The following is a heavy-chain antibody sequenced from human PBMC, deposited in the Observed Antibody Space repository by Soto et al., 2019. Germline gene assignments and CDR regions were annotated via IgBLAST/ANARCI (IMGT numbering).Heavy chain of an antibody. CDR3: ARQHRPVRRYFGLDV. J-gene: IGHJ6*02. Sequence: ETLSLTCTVSGGPISTTSYYWDWIRQTPGKGLEWIGSLYYDGTTYYNPSLKSRVTISVYTSKNQFSLKLNSVTAADAAVYYCARQHRPVRRYFGLDVWGQGTTVTVSS. V-gene: IGHV4-39*01. CDR2: LYYDGTT. D-gene: IGHD6-6*01. CDR1: GGPISTTSYY.